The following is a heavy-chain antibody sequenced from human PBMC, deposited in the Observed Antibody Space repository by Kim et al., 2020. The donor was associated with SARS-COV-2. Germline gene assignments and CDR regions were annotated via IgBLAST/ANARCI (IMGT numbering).Heavy chain of an antibody. D-gene: IGHD3-16*02. CDR3: AGDDYLWGTYRP. CDR1: GFTFRNAW. J-gene: IGHJ1*01. Sequence: GGSLRLSCAASGFTFRNAWMSWVRQAPGKGLEWVGRVKSKTDGGTTDYAAPVKGRFTISRDDSENMLYLQMNSLKTEDTAVYFCAGDDYLWGTYRPWGQG. CDR2: VKSKTDGGTT. V-gene: IGHV3-15*01.